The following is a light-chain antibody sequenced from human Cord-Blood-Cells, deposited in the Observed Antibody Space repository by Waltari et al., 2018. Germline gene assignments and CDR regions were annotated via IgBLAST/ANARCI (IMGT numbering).Light chain of an antibody. CDR1: SSDVGGYNY. Sequence: QSALTQPASVSGSPGQSITISCTGTSSDVGGYNYVSWYQQHPGKAPKLMIYDVSNRPSRVSNRSSGSKSGNTASLTISGLQAEDEADYYCSSYTSSSGVFGRGTKLTVL. V-gene: IGLV2-14*03. CDR2: DVS. J-gene: IGLJ3*02. CDR3: SSYTSSSGV.